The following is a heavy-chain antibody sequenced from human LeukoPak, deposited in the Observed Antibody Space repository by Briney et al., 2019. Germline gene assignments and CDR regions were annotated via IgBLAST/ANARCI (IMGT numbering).Heavy chain of an antibody. D-gene: IGHD6-19*01. CDR1: GGSISSSGNY. Sequence: PSEILSLTCSVSGGSISSSGNYWVWIRQPPGKGLEWIASIHYTGTTYYNPSLKSRVTIFVDTSDKQLSLKLRSVTAADTAAYYCATGGGIAVAHAWGQGIVVTVSS. CDR3: ATGGGIAVAHA. J-gene: IGHJ4*02. CDR2: IHYTGTT. V-gene: IGHV4-39*01.